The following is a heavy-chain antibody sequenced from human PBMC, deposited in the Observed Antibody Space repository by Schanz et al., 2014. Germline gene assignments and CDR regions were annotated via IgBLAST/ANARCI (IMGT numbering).Heavy chain of an antibody. J-gene: IGHJ4*02. CDR1: GYIFGSHG. V-gene: IGHV1-8*01. CDR3: ARDGEAAAGCDY. CDR2: INAHTGNT. D-gene: IGHD6-13*01. Sequence: QLMQSGSEVRKPGASVKVSCKASGYIFGSHGMTWVRQAPGQGPELMGWINAHTGNTQYAQKFQGRVTMTRHTSISTAYMELSSLRSEDTAVYYCARDGEAAAGCDYWGQGTLVTVSS.